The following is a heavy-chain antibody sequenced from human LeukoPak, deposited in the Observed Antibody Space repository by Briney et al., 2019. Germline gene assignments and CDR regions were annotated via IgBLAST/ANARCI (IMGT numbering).Heavy chain of an antibody. CDR3: ARARPYGDSRSNYFDY. Sequence: GASVKVSCKASGYTFTSYYMHWVRQAPGQGLEWMGIINPSGGSTSYAQKFQGRVTMTRDTSTSTVYMELSSLRSEDTAVYYCARARPYGDSRSNYFDYWGQGTPVTVSS. D-gene: IGHD4-17*01. V-gene: IGHV1-46*01. CDR2: INPSGGST. CDR1: GYTFTSYY. J-gene: IGHJ4*02.